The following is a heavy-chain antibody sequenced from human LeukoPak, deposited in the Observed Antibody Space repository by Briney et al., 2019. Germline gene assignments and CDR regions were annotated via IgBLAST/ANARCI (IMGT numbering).Heavy chain of an antibody. D-gene: IGHD3-22*01. J-gene: IGHJ5*02. CDR3: ARGRDSGYDFKSWFYYDSSGYYSRSWFDP. CDR2: ISAYNGNT. V-gene: IGHV1-18*01. Sequence: ASVKVSCKASGYTFTTYGITWVRQAPGQGLEWMGWISAYNGNTNYAQNFQGRATMTTDTSTSTAYMELRSLRSDDTAVYYCARGRDSGYDFKSWFYYDSSGYYSRSWFDPWGQGTLVTVSS. CDR1: GYTFTTYG.